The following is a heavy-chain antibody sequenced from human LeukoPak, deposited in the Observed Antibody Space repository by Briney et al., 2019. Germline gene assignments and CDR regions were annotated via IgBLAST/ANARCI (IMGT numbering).Heavy chain of an antibody. CDR3: ARVGDGGTVY. Sequence: GGSLRLSCAASGFTFSSYSMNWVRQAPGKGLEWVSSISSSSSYVHYADSVKGRFTISRDNAKNSLYLQMNSLRAEDTAVYYCARVGDGGTVYWGQGTLVTVSS. D-gene: IGHD1-1*01. J-gene: IGHJ4*02. V-gene: IGHV3-21*01. CDR1: GFTFSSYS. CDR2: ISSSSSYV.